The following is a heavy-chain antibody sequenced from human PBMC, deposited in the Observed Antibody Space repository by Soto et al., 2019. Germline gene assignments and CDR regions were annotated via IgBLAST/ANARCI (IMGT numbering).Heavy chain of an antibody. J-gene: IGHJ5*02. CDR2: MNPNSGNT. Sequence: QVQLVQSGAEVKKPGASVKVSCKASGYTFTSYDINWVRQATGQGLEWMGWMNPNSGNTGYAQKFQGRVTMTRNTSISTAYMELSSLRSEDTAVYYCARGAGIAAAGTSDWFGPWGQGTLVTVSS. CDR3: ARGAGIAAAGTSDWFGP. D-gene: IGHD6-13*01. V-gene: IGHV1-8*01. CDR1: GYTFTSYD.